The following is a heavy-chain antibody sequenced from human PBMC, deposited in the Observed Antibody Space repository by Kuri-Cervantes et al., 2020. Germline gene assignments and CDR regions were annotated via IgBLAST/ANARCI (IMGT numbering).Heavy chain of an antibody. CDR3: ARDQWVF. J-gene: IGHJ4*02. D-gene: IGHD6-13*01. CDR2: IGTAGDT. V-gene: IGHV3-13*01. CDR1: GFTFSSYD. Sequence: GGSLRLSCAASGFTFSSYDMHWVRQATGKGLEWVSAIGTAGDTYYPGSVKGRFTISRDNSKNTLYLQMNSLRAEDTAVYYCARDQWVFWGQGTLVTVSS.